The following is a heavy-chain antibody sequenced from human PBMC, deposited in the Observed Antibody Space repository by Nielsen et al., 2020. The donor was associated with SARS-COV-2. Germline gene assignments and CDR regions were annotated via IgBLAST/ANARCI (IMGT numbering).Heavy chain of an antibody. D-gene: IGHD6-6*01. Sequence: SETLSLTCAVYGGSFSGYYWSWIRQPPGKGLEWIGEINHSGSTNYNPSLKSRVTISVDTSKNQFSLKLSSVTAADTAVYYCARGMHSSSTFDYWGQGTLVTVSS. CDR3: ARGMHSSSTFDY. CDR2: INHSGST. CDR1: GGSFSGYY. V-gene: IGHV4-34*01. J-gene: IGHJ4*02.